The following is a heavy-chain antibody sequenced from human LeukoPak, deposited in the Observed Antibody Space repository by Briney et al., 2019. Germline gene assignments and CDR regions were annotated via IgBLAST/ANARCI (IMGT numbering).Heavy chain of an antibody. J-gene: IGHJ4*02. V-gene: IGHV3-33*01. D-gene: IGHD5-12*01. CDR3: ARDGYSGYPTDY. CDR2: IWYDGSNK. Sequence: GRSLRLSCAASGFTFSSYGMHWVRQAPGKGLEWVAVIWYDGSNKYYADSVKGRFTISRDNSKNTLYLQMHSLRAEDTAVYYCARDGYSGYPTDYWGQGTLVSVSS. CDR1: GFTFSSYG.